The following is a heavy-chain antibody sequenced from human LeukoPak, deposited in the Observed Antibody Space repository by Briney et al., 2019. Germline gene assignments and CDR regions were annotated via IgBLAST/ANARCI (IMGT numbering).Heavy chain of an antibody. Sequence: SETLSLTCTVSGGSISSYYWSWIRQPPGEGLEWIGYINDSGTTYYNPSLKSRVTMSVDTSKHQFSLKLTSVTAVDTAVYYCARTTSVGATTITPYGLDVWGQGTTVTVSS. V-gene: IGHV4-59*04. J-gene: IGHJ6*02. D-gene: IGHD1-26*01. CDR1: GGSISSYY. CDR2: INDSGTT. CDR3: ARTTSVGATTITPYGLDV.